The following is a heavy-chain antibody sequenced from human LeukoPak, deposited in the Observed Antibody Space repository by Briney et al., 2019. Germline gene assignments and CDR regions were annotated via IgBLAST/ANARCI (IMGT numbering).Heavy chain of an antibody. CDR1: GGSISSSSYY. CDR2: IYYSGST. D-gene: IGHD3-3*01. V-gene: IGHV4-39*01. Sequence: PSETLSLTCTVSGGSISSSSYYWGCIRQPPGKGLGWIGSIYYSGSTYYNPSLKSRVTISVDTSKNQFSLKLSSVTAADTAVYYCARAPYDFWSGYPLLYFDYWGQGTLVTVSS. J-gene: IGHJ4*02. CDR3: ARAPYDFWSGYPLLYFDY.